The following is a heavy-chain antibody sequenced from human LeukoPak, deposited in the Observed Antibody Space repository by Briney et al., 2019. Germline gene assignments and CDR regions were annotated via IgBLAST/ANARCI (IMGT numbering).Heavy chain of an antibody. V-gene: IGHV3-7*05. J-gene: IGHJ4*02. CDR3: ARDTVVVVSATSLFDY. D-gene: IGHD2-15*01. CDR1: GFTFSRYW. CDR2: IKQDGSEK. Sequence: GGSLRLSCAASGFTFSRYWMSWVRQAPGRGLEWVANIKQDGSEKYYVDSVKGRFTISRDNAKNSLYLQMNSLRAKDTAVFYCARDTVVVVSATSLFDYWGQGTLVTVSS.